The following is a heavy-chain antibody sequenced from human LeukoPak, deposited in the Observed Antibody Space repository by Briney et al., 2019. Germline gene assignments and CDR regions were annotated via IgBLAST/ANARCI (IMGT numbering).Heavy chain of an antibody. J-gene: IGHJ4*02. V-gene: IGHV3-74*01. CDR2: INSGGSST. CDR1: GFTFSTYW. D-gene: IGHD2-2*01. Sequence: PGGSLRLSCAASGFTFSTYWMHWVRQAPGTGLEWVSLINSGGSSTYYADSVKGRFTISRDNAKNTLYLQMNSLRAEDTAVYYCATDVPAVTIFGYWGQGTLVTVSS. CDR3: ATDVPAVTIFGY.